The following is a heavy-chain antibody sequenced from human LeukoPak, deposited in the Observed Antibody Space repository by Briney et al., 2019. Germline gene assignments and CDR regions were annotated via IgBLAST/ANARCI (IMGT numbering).Heavy chain of an antibody. CDR1: GFTFSTSA. V-gene: IGHV3-23*01. CDR2: IGTSGNT. J-gene: IGHJ4*02. Sequence: GGSLRLSCAASGFTFSTSAMSWVRQAPGKGLEWVSSIGTSGNTYYADSVKGRFTISRDNSKNTLYLQMNSLRAEDTAVYYCATRGSMRFLDSWGQGTLVTVSS. CDR3: ATRGSMRFLDS. D-gene: IGHD2/OR15-2a*01.